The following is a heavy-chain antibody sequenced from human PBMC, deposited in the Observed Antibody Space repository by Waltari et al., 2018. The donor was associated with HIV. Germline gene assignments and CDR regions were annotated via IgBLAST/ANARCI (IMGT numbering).Heavy chain of an antibody. V-gene: IGHV3-23*04. Sequence: DVQLVGSGGGLGHPGGSHSLSYSPPGISLRRYSRPWVRQAPGKGLEWVSAISGSSYSTYYADSVKGRFTISRDNSKNTLFLQMSSLGAEDTAVYYCAKANTGYSTLYYFDYWGQGTLVTVSS. D-gene: IGHD3-9*01. CDR2: ISGSSYST. J-gene: IGHJ4*02. CDR3: AKANTGYSTLYYFDY. CDR1: GISLRRYS.